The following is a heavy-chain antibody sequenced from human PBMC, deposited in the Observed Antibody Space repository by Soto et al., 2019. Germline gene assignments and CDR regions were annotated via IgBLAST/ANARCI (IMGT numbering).Heavy chain of an antibody. J-gene: IGHJ6*02. CDR2: IVVGSGNT. CDR1: GFTFTSSA. V-gene: IGHV1-58*01. Sequence: ASVKVSCKASGFTFTSSAVQWVRQARGQRLEWIGWIVVGSGNTNYAQKFQERVTITRDMSTSTAYMELSSLRSEDTAVYYCAADGAPSVILLVPAANNRYYYYGMDVWGQGTTVTVSS. D-gene: IGHD2-2*01. CDR3: AADGAPSVILLVPAANNRYYYYGMDV.